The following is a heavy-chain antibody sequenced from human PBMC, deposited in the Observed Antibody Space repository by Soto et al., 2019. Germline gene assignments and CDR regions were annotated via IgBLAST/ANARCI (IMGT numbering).Heavy chain of an antibody. J-gene: IGHJ4*02. V-gene: IGHV3-23*01. Sequence: EVQLLESGGGLVQPGGSLRLSCAASAFTFGSYVMTWVRQAPGKGLEWVSTITAIGGGADTTYYAESVKGRFTISRDDSKNTLYLHMNSLGSEDTAMYYCARCSWSSSMVCKWGYDYWGQGTLVTVSS. CDR2: IGGGADTT. D-gene: IGHD2-2*01. CDR3: ARCSWSSSMVCKWGYDY. CDR1: AFTFGSYV.